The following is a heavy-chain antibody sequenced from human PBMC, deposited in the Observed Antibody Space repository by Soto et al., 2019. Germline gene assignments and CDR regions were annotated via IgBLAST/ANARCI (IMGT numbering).Heavy chain of an antibody. CDR2: IYYSGST. V-gene: IGHV4-31*03. Sequence: QVQLQESGPGLVKPSQTLSLTCTVSGGSISSGGYYWSWIRQHPGKGLEWIGYIYYSGSTYYNPSLQSRVTISVDTSKNQFSLKLSSVTAADTAVYYCARDIRDGYNRENEGYGMDVWGQGTTVTVSS. CDR3: ARDIRDGYNRENEGYGMDV. D-gene: IGHD5-12*01. J-gene: IGHJ6*02. CDR1: GGSISSGGYY.